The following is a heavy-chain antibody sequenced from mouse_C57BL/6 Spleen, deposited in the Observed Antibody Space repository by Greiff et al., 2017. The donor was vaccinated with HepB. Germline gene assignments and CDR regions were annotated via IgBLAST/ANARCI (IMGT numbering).Heavy chain of an antibody. CDR1: GFSLTSYG. CDR3: AIYGSSDYAMDY. Sequence: VQLQESGPGLVQPSQRLSITCTVSGFSLTSYGVHWVRQSPGKGLEWLGVIWRGGSTDYNAAFMSRLSITKDNSKSQVFFKMNSLQADDTAIYYCAIYGSSDYAMDYWGQGTSVTVSS. D-gene: IGHD1-1*01. V-gene: IGHV2-5*01. J-gene: IGHJ4*01. CDR2: IWRGGST.